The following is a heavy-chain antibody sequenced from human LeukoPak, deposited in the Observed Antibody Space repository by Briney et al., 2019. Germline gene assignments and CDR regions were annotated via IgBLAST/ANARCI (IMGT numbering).Heavy chain of an antibody. Sequence: SQTLSLTCAISGDSVSSNSAAWNWIRQSPSRGLEWLGRTYYRSKWYNDYAVSVKSRITINPDTSKNQFSLQLNSVTPEDTAVYYCARGAARTVGLLFRRPGAYYFDYWGQGTLVTVSS. V-gene: IGHV6-1*01. CDR3: ARGAARTVGLLFRRPGAYYFDY. CDR1: GDSVSSNSAA. D-gene: IGHD4-23*01. J-gene: IGHJ4*02. CDR2: TYYRSKWYN.